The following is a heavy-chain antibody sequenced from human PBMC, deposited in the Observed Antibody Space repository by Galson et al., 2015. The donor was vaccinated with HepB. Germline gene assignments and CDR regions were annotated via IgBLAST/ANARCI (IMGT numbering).Heavy chain of an antibody. V-gene: IGHV3-33*01. J-gene: IGHJ6*02. CDR2: IWYDGSNK. CDR3: ARDRGYSYGRYYYYGMDV. CDR1: GFTFSSYG. D-gene: IGHD5-18*01. Sequence: SLRLSCAASGFTFSSYGMHWVRQAPGKGLEWVAVIWYDGSNKYYADSVKGRFTISRDNAKNSLYLQMNSLRAEDTAVYYCARDRGYSYGRYYYYGMDVWGQGTTVTVSS.